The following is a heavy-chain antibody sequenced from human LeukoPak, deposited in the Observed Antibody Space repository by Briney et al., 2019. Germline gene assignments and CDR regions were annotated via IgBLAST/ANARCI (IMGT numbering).Heavy chain of an antibody. CDR2: FDPEDGET. CDR3: ATNTRGPYYYDSSGYYPTLDY. CDR1: GYTLTELS. D-gene: IGHD3-22*01. J-gene: IGHJ4*02. Sequence: ASVKVSCKVSGYTLTELSMHWVRQAPGKGLEWMGGFDPEDGETIYAQKFQGRVTMTEDTSTDTAYMELSSLRSEDTAVYYCATNTRGPYYYDSSGYYPTLDYWGQGTLVTVSS. V-gene: IGHV1-24*01.